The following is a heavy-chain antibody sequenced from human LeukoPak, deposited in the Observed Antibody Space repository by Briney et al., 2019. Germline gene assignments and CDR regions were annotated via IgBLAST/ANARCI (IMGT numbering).Heavy chain of an antibody. CDR1: GGSISSYY. CDR3: ARVVKTDYYDSRGYPDY. J-gene: IGHJ4*02. Sequence: PSETLSLTCTVSGGSISSYYWSWIRQPPGKGLEWIGYIYHTGSTIYNPSLKSRVTISVDTSKNQFSLKLSSVTAADTAAYYCARVVKTDYYDSRGYPDYWGQGTLVTVSS. CDR2: IYHTGST. D-gene: IGHD3-22*01. V-gene: IGHV4-59*01.